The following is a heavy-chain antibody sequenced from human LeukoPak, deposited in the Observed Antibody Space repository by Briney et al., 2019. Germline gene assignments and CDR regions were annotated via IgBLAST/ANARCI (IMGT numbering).Heavy chain of an antibody. J-gene: IGHJ4*02. CDR2: IRYDGSNK. D-gene: IGHD2-21*02. Sequence: GGSLRLSCAASGFIFSSYWMHWVRQAPGKGLEWVAFIRYDGSNKYYADSVKGRFTISRDNSKNTLYLQMNSLRAEDTAVYYCAKDESYCGGDCHRLFDYWGQGTLVAVSS. CDR3: AKDESYCGGDCHRLFDY. CDR1: GFIFSSYW. V-gene: IGHV3-30*02.